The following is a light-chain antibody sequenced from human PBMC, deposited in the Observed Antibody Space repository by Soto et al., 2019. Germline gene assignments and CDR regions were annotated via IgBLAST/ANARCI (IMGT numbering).Light chain of an antibody. CDR2: DAA. CDR3: QQYDSLPLT. J-gene: IGKJ4*01. Sequence: DIQMTQSPSSLSASVGDRVTIACQATQDIHSFLAWYQQKPGKAPKFLFFDAANLERGVPSRFSGSGSGTDFTFTISSLQPEDIATYFCQQYDSLPLTFGGGTKVEV. V-gene: IGKV1-33*01. CDR1: QDIHSF.